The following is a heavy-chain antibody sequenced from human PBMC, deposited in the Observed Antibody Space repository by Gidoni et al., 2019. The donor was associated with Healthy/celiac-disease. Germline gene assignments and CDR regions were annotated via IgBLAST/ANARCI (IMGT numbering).Heavy chain of an antibody. Sequence: EVQLLESGGGLVQPGGSLRLSCAASGFTFSSYAMSWVRQAPGKGLEWVSAISGSGGSTYYADSVKGRFTISRDNSKNTLYLQMNSLRAEDTAVYYCATHSGFFWSGYYATDYWGQGTLVTVSS. CDR1: GFTFSSYA. D-gene: IGHD3-3*01. CDR2: ISGSGGST. V-gene: IGHV3-23*01. CDR3: ATHSGFFWSGYYATDY. J-gene: IGHJ4*02.